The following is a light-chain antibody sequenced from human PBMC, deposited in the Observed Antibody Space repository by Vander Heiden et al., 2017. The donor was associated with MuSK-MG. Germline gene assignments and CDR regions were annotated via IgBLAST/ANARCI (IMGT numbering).Light chain of an antibody. CDR2: ATS. Sequence: EVVLTLPPGTLSLSPGERATLSCRASQSIGTYFLAWYQQSPGQAPRLLIYATSKRASGIPDRFSRSGSGTDFTLTMNRLEPEDSTVYYCQHYGNPPLTFGGGTSVEIK. CDR3: QHYGNPPLT. J-gene: IGKJ4*01. CDR1: QSIGTYF. V-gene: IGKV3-20*01.